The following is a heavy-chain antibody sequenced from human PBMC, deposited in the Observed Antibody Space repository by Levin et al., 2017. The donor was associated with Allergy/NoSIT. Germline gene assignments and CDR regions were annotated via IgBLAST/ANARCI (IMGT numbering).Heavy chain of an antibody. V-gene: IGHV3-74*01. CDR3: AREPTSAFDL. D-gene: IGHD2-2*01. J-gene: IGHJ3*01. Sequence: SCVGSGFTFSSNWLHWVRLAPGKGLVWVARTNVDGSSTAYADSVKGRFTISRDDAKHTLYLQMNSLRVEDTAVYYCAREPTSAFDLWGRGTRVTVSS. CDR2: TNVDGSST. CDR1: GFTFSSNW.